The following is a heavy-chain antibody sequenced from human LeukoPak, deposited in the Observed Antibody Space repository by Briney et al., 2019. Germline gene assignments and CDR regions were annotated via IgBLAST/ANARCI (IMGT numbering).Heavy chain of an antibody. CDR2: MNPNSGNT. Sequence: ASVTVSCTASGYTFTSYDINWVRQAPGQGLEWMGWMNPNSGNTGYAQKFQGRVTMTRNTSISTAYMELISLRPEDTAVYYCARGRRLRGWYPSNWFDPWGQGTLVTVSS. V-gene: IGHV1-8*01. J-gene: IGHJ5*02. CDR3: ARGRRLRGWYPSNWFDP. D-gene: IGHD6-19*01. CDR1: GYTFTSYD.